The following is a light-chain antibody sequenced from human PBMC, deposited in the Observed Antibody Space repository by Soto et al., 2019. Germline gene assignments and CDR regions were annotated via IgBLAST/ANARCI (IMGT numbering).Light chain of an antibody. CDR2: DAS. V-gene: IGKV3-15*01. CDR3: QQFYSWPPLT. CDR1: QSVSSSY. J-gene: IGKJ4*01. Sequence: EIVLTQSPGTLSLSPGERGTLSCRASQSVSSSYLAWYQQKPGQAPRLLIYDASTRATAVPARFSGSGSGTEFTLTISSLQSEDFAVYYCQQFYSWPPLTFGGGTKVDIK.